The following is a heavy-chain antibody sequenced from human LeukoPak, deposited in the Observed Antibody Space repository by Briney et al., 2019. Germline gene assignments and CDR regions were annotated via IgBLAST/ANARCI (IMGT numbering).Heavy chain of an antibody. V-gene: IGHV1-8*01. D-gene: IGHD6-19*01. CDR3: TRGSSGRRVN. Sequence: GASVKVSCKASGYTFTSCDINWVRQATGQGLEWMGWMNPNSGNTDYGQSFQGRITMTRDISIGTAYMELSNLTSEDTAIYYCTRGSSGRRVNWGQGTLVTVSA. CDR2: MNPNSGNT. CDR1: GYTFTSCD. J-gene: IGHJ4*02.